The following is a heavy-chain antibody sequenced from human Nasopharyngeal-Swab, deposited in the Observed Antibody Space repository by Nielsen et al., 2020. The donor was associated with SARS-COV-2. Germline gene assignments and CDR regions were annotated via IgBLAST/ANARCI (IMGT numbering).Heavy chain of an antibody. V-gene: IGHV3-30-3*01. CDR3: ASTPLDSSGYYYAFHY. CDR1: GLTFSRYT. D-gene: IGHD3-22*01. CDR2: ISYDGSNK. J-gene: IGHJ4*02. Sequence: WGSLRLSCAASGLTFSRYTMHWVRQAPGKGLEWVAVISYDGSNKYYADSVKGRFTISRDISKNTLYLQMNSLRAEDTAVFYCASTPLDSSGYYYAFHYWGRGTLVTVSS.